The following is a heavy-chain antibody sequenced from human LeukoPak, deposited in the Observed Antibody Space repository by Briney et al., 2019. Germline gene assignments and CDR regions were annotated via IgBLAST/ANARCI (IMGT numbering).Heavy chain of an antibody. D-gene: IGHD3-16*01. CDR2: TYYRSKLYN. CDR3: AREVWDVWGSSIDY. V-gene: IGHV6-1*01. Sequence: SQTLSLTCAISGDSFSSNSAAWNWVRQSPSRGLEWLGRTYYRSKLYNDYAVSVKSRITINPDTSKNQFSLQLNSVTPEDTAVYYCAREVWDVWGSSIDYWGQGTLVTVSS. CDR1: GDSFSSNSAA. J-gene: IGHJ4*02.